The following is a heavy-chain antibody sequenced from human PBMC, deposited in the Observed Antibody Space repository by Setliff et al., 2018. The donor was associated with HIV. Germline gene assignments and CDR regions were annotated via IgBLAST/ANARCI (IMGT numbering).Heavy chain of an antibody. J-gene: IGHJ4*02. D-gene: IGHD6-25*01. CDR2: INSASGGT. CDR3: VTSPGSFTSVDETEAGDY. Sequence: ASVKVSCKASGYTFTDNYIHWARQAPGQGLEWMAWINSASGGTNYAQNFQGRVTVTRDTSINTVYLELRRLNSDDTATYFCVTSPGSFTSVDETEAGDYWGQGTLVTVSS. CDR1: GYTFTDNY. V-gene: IGHV1-2*02.